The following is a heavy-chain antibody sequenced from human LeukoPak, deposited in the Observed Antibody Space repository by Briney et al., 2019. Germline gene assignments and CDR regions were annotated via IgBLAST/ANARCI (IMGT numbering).Heavy chain of an antibody. V-gene: IGHV3-48*03. CDR1: GFTFSSYE. Sequence: GGSLRLSCAASGFTFSSYEMNWVRQAPGKGLERVSYISSSGRTFYYADSVKGRFTISRDNGKDSLYLQMNSLRADDTAVYYCSRGWNGPDYWGQGTLVTVSS. CDR3: SRGWNGPDY. CDR2: ISSSGRTF. J-gene: IGHJ4*02. D-gene: IGHD1-1*01.